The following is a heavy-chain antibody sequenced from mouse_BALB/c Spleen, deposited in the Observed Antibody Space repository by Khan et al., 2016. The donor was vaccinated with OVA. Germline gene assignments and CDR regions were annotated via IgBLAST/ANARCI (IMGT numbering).Heavy chain of an antibody. CDR3: ARGNYYGYYFDY. V-gene: IGHV3-2*02. D-gene: IGHD1-1*01. J-gene: IGHJ2*01. Sequence: EVKLLESGPGLVKPSQSLSLTCTVTGYSITSGYAWNWIRQFPGNKLEWMGYISYSGVTSYTPSLKSQISITRDNSKNTFFLELNSVTTEDTSTYCCARGNYYGYYFDYWGQGTTLTVSS. CDR2: ISYSGVT. CDR1: GYSITSGYA.